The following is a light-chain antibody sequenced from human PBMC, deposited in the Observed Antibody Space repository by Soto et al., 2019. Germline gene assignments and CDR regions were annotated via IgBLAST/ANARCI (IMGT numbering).Light chain of an antibody. CDR1: SSDVGGYNY. V-gene: IGLV2-11*01. CDR2: DVS. Sequence: QSALTQPRSVSGSPGQSVTISCTGTSSDVGGYNYVSWYQQHPGKAPKLMIFDVSERPSGVPDRFSGSKSGNTASLIISGLQAEDEADYYCCSYAGNFIFVFETGTKVTVL. CDR3: CSYAGNFIFV. J-gene: IGLJ1*01.